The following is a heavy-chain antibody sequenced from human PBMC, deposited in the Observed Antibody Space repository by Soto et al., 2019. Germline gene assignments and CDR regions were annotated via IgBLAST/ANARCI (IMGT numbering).Heavy chain of an antibody. CDR1: GDTFTTYY. CDR3: ATSGYSSSWYVY. D-gene: IGHD6-13*01. Sequence: GASVKVSCKASGDTFTTYYINWVLQATGHGLEWMGWINPNSGNIGYAQRFQGRFTISRDNAKNTLYLQMNSLRAEDTAVYYCATSGYSSSWYVYWGQGTLVTVSS. V-gene: IGHV1-8*01. J-gene: IGHJ4*02. CDR2: INPNSGNI.